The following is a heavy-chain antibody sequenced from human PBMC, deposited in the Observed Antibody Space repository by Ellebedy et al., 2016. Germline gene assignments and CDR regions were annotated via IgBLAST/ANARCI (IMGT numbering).Heavy chain of an antibody. J-gene: IGHJ6*03. CDR1: GGTFSSYA. CDR2: IIPIFGTA. Sequence: SVKVSXXASGGTFSSYAISWVRQAPGQGLEWMGGIIPIFGTANYAQKFQGRVTITADESTSTAYMELSSLRSEDTAVYYCARSRDAGGYYYYYMDVWGKGTTVTVSS. D-gene: IGHD2-21*02. CDR3: ARSRDAGGYYYYYMDV. V-gene: IGHV1-69*13.